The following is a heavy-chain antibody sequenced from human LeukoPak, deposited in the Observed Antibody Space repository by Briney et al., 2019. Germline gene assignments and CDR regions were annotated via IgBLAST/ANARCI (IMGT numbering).Heavy chain of an antibody. CDR2: ISGSGDNT. J-gene: IGHJ6*01. Sequence: TGGSLRLSCAASGFTFSGFAMSWVRRTPGKGLEWVSGISGSGDNTLYADSVKGRFIISRDNSKKTIYLEMNSLRAEDKAIYYCAKMRGNPLHKYYMDVWGQGTTVTVSS. CDR3: AKMRGNPLHKYYMDV. V-gene: IGHV3-23*01. CDR1: GFTFSGFA. D-gene: IGHD1-26*01.